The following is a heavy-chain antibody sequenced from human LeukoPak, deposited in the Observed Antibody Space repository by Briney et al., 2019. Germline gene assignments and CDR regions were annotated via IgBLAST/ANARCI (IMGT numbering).Heavy chain of an antibody. CDR3: ARDPPREFGDYYYYYYGMDV. D-gene: IGHD3-10*01. Sequence: GGSLRLSCAASGFTFSSYAMSWVRQAPGKGLEWVAVISYDGSNKYYADSVKGRFTISRDNSKNTLYLQMNSLRAEDTAVYYCARDPPREFGDYYYYYYGMDVWGQGTTVTVSS. CDR2: ISYDGSNK. J-gene: IGHJ6*02. V-gene: IGHV3-30-3*01. CDR1: GFTFSSYA.